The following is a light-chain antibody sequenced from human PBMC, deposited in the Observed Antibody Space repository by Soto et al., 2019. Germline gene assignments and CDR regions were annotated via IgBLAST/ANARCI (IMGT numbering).Light chain of an antibody. CDR1: QSIGTY. CDR2: AAS. J-gene: IGKJ4*01. Sequence: AIRMTQSPSSFSASTGDRVTITCRASQSIGTYLAWYQQIPGRAPKLLIFAASTLQRGVPSRFSGSGSGTDFTLTISCLQSEDFATYYCQQYYIYPHTLGGGTKVDIK. V-gene: IGKV1-8*01. CDR3: QQYYIYPHT.